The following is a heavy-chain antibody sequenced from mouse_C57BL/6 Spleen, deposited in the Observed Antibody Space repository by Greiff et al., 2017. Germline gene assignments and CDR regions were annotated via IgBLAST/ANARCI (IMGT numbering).Heavy chain of an antibody. CDR1: GYSITSGYY. D-gene: IGHD2-4*01. Sequence: ESGPGLVKPSQSLSLTCSVTGYSITSGYYWNWIRQFPGNKLEWMGYISYDGSNNYNPSLKNRISITRDTSKNQFFLKLNSVTTEDTATXYCASNYEDYAMDYWGQGTSVTVSS. J-gene: IGHJ4*01. CDR2: ISYDGSN. V-gene: IGHV3-6*01. CDR3: ASNYEDYAMDY.